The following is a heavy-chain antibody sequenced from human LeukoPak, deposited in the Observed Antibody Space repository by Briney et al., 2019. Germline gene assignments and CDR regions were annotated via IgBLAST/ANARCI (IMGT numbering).Heavy chain of an antibody. Sequence: GGSLRLSCAASGFTFSDYWMSWVRQAPGKGLEWVAKIKQDGSDKKYVDSVKGDFTISRDNAKKSLYLEMDSLRAEDTAVYYCARSLWPADYWGQGTLVTVSS. J-gene: IGHJ4*02. V-gene: IGHV3-7*01. CDR1: GFTFSDYW. CDR2: IKQDGSDK. D-gene: IGHD3-10*01. CDR3: ARSLWPADY.